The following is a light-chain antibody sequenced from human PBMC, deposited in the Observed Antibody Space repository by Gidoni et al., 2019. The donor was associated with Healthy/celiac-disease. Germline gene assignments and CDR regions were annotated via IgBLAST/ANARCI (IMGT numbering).Light chain of an antibody. CDR2: AAS. Sequence: DIQMTQSPSSLSASVGDRVTITCRASQSISSYLNWYQQKPGKAPKLLIYAASSLQSGVPARFSGSGSGTDFTLTSSILQPEDFATYYCQQSYSTPPLTFGGGTKVEIK. CDR1: QSISSY. V-gene: IGKV1-39*01. CDR3: QQSYSTPPLT. J-gene: IGKJ4*01.